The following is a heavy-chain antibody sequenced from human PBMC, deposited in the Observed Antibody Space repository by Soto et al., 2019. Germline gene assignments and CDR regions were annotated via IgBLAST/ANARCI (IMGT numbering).Heavy chain of an antibody. Sequence: GGSLRLSCAASGFTFRSHGMQWVRQAPGMGLEWVAGLSYDGSNKLYADSVKGRLTISRDNSKNTLYLQVNSLRVEDTAVYYCAKEWCAVSCHLDYLASWGKGTLVTVSS. CDR2: LSYDGSNK. CDR3: AKEWCAVSCHLDYLAS. D-gene: IGHD2-8*02. V-gene: IGHV3-30*18. J-gene: IGHJ4*02. CDR1: GFTFRSHG.